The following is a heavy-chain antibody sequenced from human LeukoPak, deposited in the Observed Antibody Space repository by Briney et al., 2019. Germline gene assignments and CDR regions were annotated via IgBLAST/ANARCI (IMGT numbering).Heavy chain of an antibody. CDR3: AGIIAAAGTFGFDY. V-gene: IGHV4-38-2*02. CDR1: GYSISSGYY. Sequence: SETLSLTCTVSGYSISSGYYWGWIRQPPGKGLEWIGSIYHSGSTYYNPSLKSRVTISVDTSKNQFSLKLSSVTAADTAVYYCAGIIAAAGTFGFDYWGQGTLVTVSS. CDR2: IYHSGST. D-gene: IGHD6-13*01. J-gene: IGHJ4*02.